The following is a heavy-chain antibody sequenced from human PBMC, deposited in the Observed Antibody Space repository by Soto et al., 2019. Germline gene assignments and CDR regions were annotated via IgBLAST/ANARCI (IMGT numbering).Heavy chain of an antibody. CDR1: GYTFTSYY. Sequence: ASVKVSCKASGYTFTSYYMHWVRQAPGQGLEWMGIINPSGGSTSYAQKFQGRVTMTRDTSTSTVYMELSGLRSEDTAVYYCAMDAPYYDSSGPPAPGFDPWGQGTLVTVSS. D-gene: IGHD3-22*01. J-gene: IGHJ5*02. CDR2: INPSGGST. CDR3: AMDAPYYDSSGPPAPGFDP. V-gene: IGHV1-46*01.